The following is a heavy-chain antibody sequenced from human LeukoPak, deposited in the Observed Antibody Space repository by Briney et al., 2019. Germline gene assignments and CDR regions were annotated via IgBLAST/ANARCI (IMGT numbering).Heavy chain of an antibody. Sequence: GGSLRLSCAASGLTFDDYGMSWVRQAPGKGLEWVSGINWNGGSTGYADSVKGRFTISRDNAKNSLYLQMNSLRAEDTALYYCARDRPATDTVGANYYYYYMDVWGKGTTVTVSS. V-gene: IGHV3-20*04. J-gene: IGHJ6*03. CDR3: ARDRPATDTVGANYYYYYMDV. D-gene: IGHD4-23*01. CDR2: INWNGGST. CDR1: GLTFDDYG.